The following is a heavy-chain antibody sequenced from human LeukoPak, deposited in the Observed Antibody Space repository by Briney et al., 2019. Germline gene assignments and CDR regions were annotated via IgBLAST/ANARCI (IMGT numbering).Heavy chain of an antibody. CDR1: GFTFSSYW. D-gene: IGHD1-7*01. CDR3: VKRATGSTNSVDY. CDR2: IKQDGSEQ. J-gene: IGHJ4*02. V-gene: IGHV3-7*01. Sequence: SGGSLRLSCAASGFTFSSYWMTWVRQAPGKVLEWVANIKQDGSEQYYVDSVKGRFTISRDKAKNSLYLQMNSLRAEDTAVYYCVKRATGSTNSVDYWGQGTLVTVSS.